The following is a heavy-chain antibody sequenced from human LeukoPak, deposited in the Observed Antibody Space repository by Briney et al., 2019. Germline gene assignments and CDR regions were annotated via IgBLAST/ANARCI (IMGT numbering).Heavy chain of an antibody. Sequence: SETLSLTCAVYGGSFSGYYWSWIRQPPGKGLEWIGEINHSGSTNYNPSLKSRVTISVDTSKNQFSLKLSSVTAADTAVYYCAVSGSSWRGFDPWGQGTLVTVSS. J-gene: IGHJ5*02. V-gene: IGHV4-34*01. D-gene: IGHD6-13*01. CDR1: GGSFSGYY. CDR2: INHSGST. CDR3: AVSGSSWRGFDP.